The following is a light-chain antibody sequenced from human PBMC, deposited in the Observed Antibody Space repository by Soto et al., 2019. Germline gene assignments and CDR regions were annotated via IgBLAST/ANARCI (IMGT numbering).Light chain of an antibody. V-gene: IGLV2-23*02. CDR2: DDT. CDR1: SSDVGSYNL. Sequence: QSVLTQPASVSGSPGQSITISCTGTSSDVGSYNLVSWYQQQPDKAPKLMIYDDTKRPSGVSNRFSGSKSGNTASLTISGLQAEDEADYYCCSYAGSSTFVFGGGTKLTVL. J-gene: IGLJ2*01. CDR3: CSYAGSSTFV.